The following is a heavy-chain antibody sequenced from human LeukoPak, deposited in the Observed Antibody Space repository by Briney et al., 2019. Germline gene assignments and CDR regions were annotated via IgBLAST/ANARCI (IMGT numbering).Heavy chain of an antibody. V-gene: IGHV3-48*01. CDR3: ARRYFDY. J-gene: IGHJ4*02. CDR1: GFIFSDYS. Sequence: PGGSLRLSCAASGFIFSDYSMNWVRQAPGQGLEWLSYITGSGTTIYYADSVRGRFTISRDNAKNSLYLQMNSLRAEDTAVYYCARRYFDYWGQGTLVTVSS. CDR2: ITGSGTTI.